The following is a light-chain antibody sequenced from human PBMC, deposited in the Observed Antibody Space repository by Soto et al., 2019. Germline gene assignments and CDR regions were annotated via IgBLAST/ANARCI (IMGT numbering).Light chain of an antibody. Sequence: QSALTQPASVSGSPGQSITISCTGTSSDVGGYNYVSWYQQHPGKGPKLMIYEVFIRPSGVSSRFSGSKSGSTASLTISGLLAEDEADYYCSSYTTTNTLYVFGTGTKLTVL. CDR2: EVF. V-gene: IGLV2-14*01. CDR3: SSYTTTNTLYV. CDR1: SSDVGGYNY. J-gene: IGLJ1*01.